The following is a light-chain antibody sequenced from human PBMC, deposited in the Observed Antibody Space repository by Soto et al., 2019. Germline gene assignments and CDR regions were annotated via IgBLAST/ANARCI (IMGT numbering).Light chain of an antibody. CDR3: MQALRTPPFT. V-gene: IGKV2-28*01. CDR1: QSLLHSNGYNY. Sequence: DIVMTQSPLSLPVTPGEPASISCRSSQSLLHSNGYNYLDWYLQKPGQSPQLLIYLGSNRASGVPDRFSGSGSGTDFTLKISRVEAEDVGVYYCMQALRTPPFTFGPGTKVDI. CDR2: LGS. J-gene: IGKJ3*01.